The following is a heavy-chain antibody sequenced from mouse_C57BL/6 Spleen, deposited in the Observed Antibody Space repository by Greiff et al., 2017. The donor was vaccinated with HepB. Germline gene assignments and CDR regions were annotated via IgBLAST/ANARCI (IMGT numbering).Heavy chain of an antibody. V-gene: IGHV5-6*01. CDR2: ISSGGSYT. CDR3: ARHSVTTVVGDAMDY. Sequence: EVKLQESGGDLVKPGGSLKLSCAASGFTFSSYGMSWVRQTPDKRLEWVATISSGGSYTYYPDSVKGRFTISRDNAKNTLYLQMSSLKSEDTAMYYCARHSVTTVVGDAMDYWGQGTSVTVSS. CDR1: GFTFSSYG. D-gene: IGHD1-1*01. J-gene: IGHJ4*01.